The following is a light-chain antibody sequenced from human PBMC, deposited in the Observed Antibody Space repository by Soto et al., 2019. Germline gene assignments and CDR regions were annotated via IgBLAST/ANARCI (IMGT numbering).Light chain of an antibody. CDR1: QSVSSN. V-gene: IGKV3-15*01. CDR2: GAS. J-gene: IGKJ1*01. Sequence: EIVMTQSPATLSVSPGGRATLSCRASQSVSSNLAWYQQKPGQAPRLLIYGASTRATGIPARFSGSGSGTEVTLTISSLQSEDFAVYYCQQYNNWPPWTFGQGTKVDIK. CDR3: QQYNNWPPWT.